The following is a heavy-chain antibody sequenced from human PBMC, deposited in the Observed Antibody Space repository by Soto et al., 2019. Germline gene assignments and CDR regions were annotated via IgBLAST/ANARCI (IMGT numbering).Heavy chain of an antibody. J-gene: IGHJ6*02. CDR3: ARHPSYYDILTGSWVYYYGMDV. Sequence: SETLSLTCTVSGGSISSSSYYRGWIRQTPGKGLEWIGSIYYSGSTYYNPSLKSRVTISVDTSKNQFSLKLSSVTAADTAVYYCARHPSYYDILTGSWVYYYGMDVWGQGTTVTVS. V-gene: IGHV4-39*01. CDR2: IYYSGST. CDR1: GGSISSSSYY. D-gene: IGHD3-9*01.